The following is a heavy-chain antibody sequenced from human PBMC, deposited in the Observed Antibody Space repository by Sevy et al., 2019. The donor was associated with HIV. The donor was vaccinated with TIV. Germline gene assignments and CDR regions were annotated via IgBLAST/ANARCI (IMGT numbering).Heavy chain of an antibody. J-gene: IGHJ4*02. Sequence: GGSLRLSCAASGFSFSSYGMHWVRQAPGKGLEWVALIWFDGSNSYCADSVKGRFTISRDTSKNTVYLQMNSLRAEDTAVYYCARDHEFYDYGDYGPTFFPDYWGQGNLVTVSS. D-gene: IGHD4-17*01. CDR2: IWFDGSNS. CDR1: GFSFSSYG. V-gene: IGHV3-33*01. CDR3: ARDHEFYDYGDYGPTFFPDY.